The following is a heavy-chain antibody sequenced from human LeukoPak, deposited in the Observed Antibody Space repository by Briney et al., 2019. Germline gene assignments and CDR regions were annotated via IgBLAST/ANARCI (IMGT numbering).Heavy chain of an antibody. V-gene: IGHV3-15*01. CDR1: GFSFNNAW. J-gene: IGHJ4*02. Sequence: GGSLRLSCAASGFSFNNAWMSWVRQAPGKGLEWVGRIKSKTDGGTTDYAAPVKGRFTISRDDSKNTLYLQMNSLRAEDTAVYYCAKGWGKRGVKFDYWGQGTLVTVSS. D-gene: IGHD3-16*01. CDR3: AKGWGKRGVKFDY. CDR2: IKSKTDGGTT.